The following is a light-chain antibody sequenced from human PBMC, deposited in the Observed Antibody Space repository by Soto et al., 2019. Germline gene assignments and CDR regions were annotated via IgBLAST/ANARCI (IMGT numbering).Light chain of an antibody. Sequence: QSVLTQPPSVSATPGQKVTISCSGSSSNIGNNYVSWYQQLPGTAPKLLIYENDKRPSGIPDRFSGSKSGTSATLGITGLQTGDEADYYCGTWGSLSALYAFATGTKVTVL. V-gene: IGLV1-51*02. CDR1: SSNIGNNY. CDR3: GTWGSLSALYA. J-gene: IGLJ1*01. CDR2: END.